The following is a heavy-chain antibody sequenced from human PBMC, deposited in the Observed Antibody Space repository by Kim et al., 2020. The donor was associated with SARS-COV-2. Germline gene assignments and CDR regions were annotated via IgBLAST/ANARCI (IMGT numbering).Heavy chain of an antibody. CDR3: AGDECVNGICYLDY. CDR2: VSHGGDYR. V-gene: IGHV3-33*01. J-gene: IGHJ4*02. Sequence: GGSLRLSCAASGSIFSNYGIHWVRQAPGKGLEWVAVVSHGGDYRSYADSVKGRFTVSRDNSKNTLYLQMNGLRAEDTAVYYCAGDECVNGICYLDYWGQGNMVTVSS. CDR1: GSIFSNYG. D-gene: IGHD2-8*01.